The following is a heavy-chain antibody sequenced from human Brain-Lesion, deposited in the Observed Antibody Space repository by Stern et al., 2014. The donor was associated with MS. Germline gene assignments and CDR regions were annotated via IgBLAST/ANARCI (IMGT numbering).Heavy chain of an antibody. D-gene: IGHD2-21*01. J-gene: IGHJ4*02. CDR3: ARDVCGAFDY. CDR1: GGSFSGYY. CDR2: INHSGRI. V-gene: IGHV4-34*01. Sequence: QVQLQQWGAGLLKPSETLSLTCGVYGGSFSGYYWTWIRQPPGKGLEWIGEINHSGRINYNPSLESRVTMSVDTSKHQLSLRLSSATAADTAVYYCARDVCGAFDYWGQGTLVTVSS.